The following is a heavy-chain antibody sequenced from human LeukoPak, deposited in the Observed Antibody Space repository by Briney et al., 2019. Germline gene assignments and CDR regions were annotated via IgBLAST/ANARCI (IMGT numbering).Heavy chain of an antibody. CDR3: ARAEIDAFDI. V-gene: IGHV3-64*01. CDR1: GFTFSSYA. J-gene: IGHJ3*02. CDR2: IDGDGGST. D-gene: IGHD5-24*01. Sequence: GGSLRLSCAASGFTFSSYAMHWVRQAPGKGLEYVSAIDGDGGSTFYVNSVKGRFTISRDNSKNMVYLQMNSLRAEDTAVYYCARAEIDAFDIWGQGTMVTVSS.